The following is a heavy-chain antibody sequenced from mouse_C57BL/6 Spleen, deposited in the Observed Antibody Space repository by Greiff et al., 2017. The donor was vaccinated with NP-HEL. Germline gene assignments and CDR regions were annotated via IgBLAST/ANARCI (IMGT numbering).Heavy chain of an antibody. D-gene: IGHD2-2*01. Sequence: VMLVESGPELVKPGASVKLSCKASGYTFTSYDINWVKQRPGQGLEWIGWIYPRDGSTKYNEKFKGKATLTVDTSSSTAYMELHSLTSEDSAVYFCANSWLGAYWGQGTLVTVSA. CDR2: IYPRDGST. J-gene: IGHJ3*01. CDR1: GYTFTSYD. CDR3: ANSWLGAY. V-gene: IGHV1-85*01.